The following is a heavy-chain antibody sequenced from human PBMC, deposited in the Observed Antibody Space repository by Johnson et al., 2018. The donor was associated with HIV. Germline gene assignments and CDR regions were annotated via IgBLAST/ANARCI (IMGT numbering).Heavy chain of an antibody. J-gene: IGHJ3*02. CDR3: PKERGYNRREGHAFDI. V-gene: IGHV3-30*14. CDR1: GFTFSRYA. Sequence: QVQLVESGGGVVQPGRSLRLSCAASGFTFSRYAIHWVRQAPGKGLEWVALISYDGSNKYYADSVKGRFTISSDNSKNTLYLQMNSLRAEATAVYYCPKERGYNRREGHAFDIWGQGTMVTVSS. CDR2: ISYDGSNK. D-gene: IGHD1-14*01.